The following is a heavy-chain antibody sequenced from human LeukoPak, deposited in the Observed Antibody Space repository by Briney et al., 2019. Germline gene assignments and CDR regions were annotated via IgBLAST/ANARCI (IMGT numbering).Heavy chain of an antibody. CDR3: ATFRPTDSSGWYRGWFDP. Sequence: SETLSLTCAVYGGSFSGYYWSWIRQPPGKGLEWIGEINHSGSTNYNPSLKSRVTISVDTSKNQFSLKLSSVTAADTAVYYCATFRPTDSSGWYRGWFDPWGQGTLVTVSS. D-gene: IGHD6-19*01. CDR2: INHSGST. CDR1: GGSFSGYY. V-gene: IGHV4-34*01. J-gene: IGHJ5*02.